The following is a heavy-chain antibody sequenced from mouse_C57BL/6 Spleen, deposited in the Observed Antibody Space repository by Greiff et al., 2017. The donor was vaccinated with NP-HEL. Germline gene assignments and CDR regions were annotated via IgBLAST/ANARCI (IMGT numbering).Heavy chain of an antibody. Sequence: EVQVVESGGDLVKPGGSLKLSCAASGFTFSSYGMSWVRQTPDKRLEWVATISSGGSYTYYPDSVKGRFTISRDNAKNTLYLQMSSLKSEDTAMYYCARREVTTGAYWYFDVWGTGTTVTVSS. D-gene: IGHD2-2*01. CDR2: ISSGGSYT. J-gene: IGHJ1*03. CDR1: GFTFSSYG. V-gene: IGHV5-6*01. CDR3: ARREVTTGAYWYFDV.